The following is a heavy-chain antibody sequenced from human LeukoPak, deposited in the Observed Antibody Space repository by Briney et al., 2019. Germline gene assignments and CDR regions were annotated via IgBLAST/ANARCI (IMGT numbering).Heavy chain of an antibody. D-gene: IGHD1-26*01. CDR3: ARDNQVGAKVDFDY. CDR1: GFTFSSYS. CDR2: ISSSSSYI. Sequence: GGSLRLSCAASGFTFSSYSMNWVRQAPGKGLEWVSSISSSSSYIYYADSVKGRFTISRDNSKNTLYLQMNSLRAEDTAVYYCARDNQVGAKVDFDYWGQGTLVTVSS. J-gene: IGHJ4*02. V-gene: IGHV3-21*04.